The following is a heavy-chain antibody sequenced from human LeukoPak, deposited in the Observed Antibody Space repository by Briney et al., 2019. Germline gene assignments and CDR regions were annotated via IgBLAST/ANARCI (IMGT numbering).Heavy chain of an antibody. D-gene: IGHD3-10*01. CDR3: ARRGLYGSGSYIAYFDY. V-gene: IGHV4-39*07. J-gene: IGHJ4*02. Sequence: SETLSLTCTVSGGSISSSSYYWGWIRQPPGKGLEWIGSIYYSGSTYYNPSLKSRVTISVDTPKNQFSLKLSSVTAADTAVYYCARRGLYGSGSYIAYFDYWGQGTLVTVSS. CDR1: GGSISSSSYY. CDR2: IYYSGST.